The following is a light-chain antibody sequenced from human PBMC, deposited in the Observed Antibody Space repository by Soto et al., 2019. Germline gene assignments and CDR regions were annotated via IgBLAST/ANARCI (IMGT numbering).Light chain of an antibody. V-gene: IGLV8-61*01. J-gene: IGLJ7*01. CDR1: SGSVSTSYY. CDR2: NTN. CDR3: VLYMGSGTWV. Sequence: QAVVTQEPSFSVSPGRTVTLTCGLSSGSVSTSYYPSWYQQTPGQAPRTLIYNTNTRSSGVPDRFSGSILVNKAALTITGAQADDESDYYSVLYMGSGTWVFGGGTQLTVL.